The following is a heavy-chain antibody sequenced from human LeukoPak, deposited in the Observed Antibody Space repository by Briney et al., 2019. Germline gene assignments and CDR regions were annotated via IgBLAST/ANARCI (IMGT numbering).Heavy chain of an antibody. CDR1: GFTFSNYG. CDR2: ISYDGSNK. D-gene: IGHD3-10*01. V-gene: IGHV3-30*18. Sequence: GGSLRLSCAASGFTFSNYGMHWVRQAPGKGLEWVAVISYDGSNKYYGDSVKGRFTISRDNSKNTLFLQMNSLRAEDTAVYYCAKDGGLSGSGQFDPWGQGTLVTVSS. CDR3: AKDGGLSGSGQFDP. J-gene: IGHJ5*02.